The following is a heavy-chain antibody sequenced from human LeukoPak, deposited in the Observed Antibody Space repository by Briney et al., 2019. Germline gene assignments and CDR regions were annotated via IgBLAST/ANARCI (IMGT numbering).Heavy chain of an antibody. J-gene: IGHJ3*02. CDR1: GFTFSSYA. CDR3: ARDRGLAFDI. D-gene: IGHD3-10*01. V-gene: IGHV3-64*01. CDR2: IGSNGGST. Sequence: PGGSLRLSCAASGFTFSSYAMHWVRQAPGKGLEYVSAIGSNGGSTYYANSVKGRFTISRDNSKNTLYLQMGSLRAEDMAVYYCARDRGLAFDIWGQGTMVTVSS.